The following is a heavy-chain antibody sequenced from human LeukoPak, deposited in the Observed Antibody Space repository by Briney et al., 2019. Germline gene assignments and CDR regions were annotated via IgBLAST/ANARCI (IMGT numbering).Heavy chain of an antibody. J-gene: IGHJ4*02. CDR3: ARGHLGYCSGGSRSPPAVYY. Sequence: ASVKVSCKASGYTFTRYDINWVRQATGQGLEWMGWMNPNSGNTGYAQKFQGRVTMTRNTSISTAYMELSSLRSEDTAVYYCARGHLGYCSGGSRSPPAVYYWGQGTLVTVSS. V-gene: IGHV1-8*01. CDR1: GYTFTRYD. CDR2: MNPNSGNT. D-gene: IGHD2-15*01.